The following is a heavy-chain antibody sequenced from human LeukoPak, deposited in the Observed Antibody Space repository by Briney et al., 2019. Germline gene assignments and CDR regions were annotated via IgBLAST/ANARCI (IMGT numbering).Heavy chain of an antibody. Sequence: SPTTSRPFDISGGTVSSKSAEWNGSGPSPSRGVEWLGRTYYRSKWYYDYAVSVKSRITISPDTSKNQFSLQLNSVTADDTAVYYCARGFALDFWGQGTMVTVSS. V-gene: IGHV6-1*01. CDR1: GGTVSSKSAE. CDR2: TYYRSKWYY. CDR3: ARGFALDF. J-gene: IGHJ3*01.